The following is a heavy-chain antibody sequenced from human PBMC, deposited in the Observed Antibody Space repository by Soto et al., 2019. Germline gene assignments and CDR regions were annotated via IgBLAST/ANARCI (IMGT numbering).Heavy chain of an antibody. J-gene: IGHJ3*02. CDR1: GFTFSSYS. V-gene: IGHV3-21*01. CDR2: ISSSSSYI. CDR3: ASPYYDFWSGYYDAFGI. Sequence: VGSLRLSCAASGFTFSSYSMNWVRQAPGKGLEWVSSISSSSSYIYYADSVKGRFTISRDNAKNSLYLQMNSLRAEDTAVYYCASPYYDFWSGYYDAFGIWGQGTMVTVSS. D-gene: IGHD3-3*01.